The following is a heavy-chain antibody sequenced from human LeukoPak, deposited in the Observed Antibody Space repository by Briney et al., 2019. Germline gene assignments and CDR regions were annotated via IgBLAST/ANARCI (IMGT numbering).Heavy chain of an antibody. Sequence: SETLSLTCTVSGGSISTYYWSWIRQPPGKGLEWIGYIYHSGSTNYNPSLKSRVTISVDTSQNQFYLKLSSVTAADTAVYYCARGSYIVATFPDYWGQGTLVTVSS. CDR1: GGSISTYY. CDR3: ARGSYIVATFPDY. V-gene: IGHV4-59*12. J-gene: IGHJ4*02. D-gene: IGHD5-12*01. CDR2: IYHSGST.